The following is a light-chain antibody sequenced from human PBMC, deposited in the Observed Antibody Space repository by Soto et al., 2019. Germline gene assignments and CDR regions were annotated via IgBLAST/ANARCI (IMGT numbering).Light chain of an antibody. CDR1: QSVRNNY. V-gene: IGKV3-20*01. Sequence: EIVLTQSPGTLSLSPGERATLSCRASQSVRNNYLAWYQQKPGQAPRLLIYGPPSRATGIPDRFTGSGSGTDFTLTISRLEPEDSAVYYCQQYGSSPWTFGQGTKVEVK. CDR2: GPP. CDR3: QQYGSSPWT. J-gene: IGKJ1*01.